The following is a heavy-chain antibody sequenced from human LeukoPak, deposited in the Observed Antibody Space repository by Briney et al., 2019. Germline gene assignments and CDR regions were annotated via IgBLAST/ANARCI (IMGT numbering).Heavy chain of an antibody. CDR1: GFTFEDYV. V-gene: IGHV3-9*01. CDR2: INWNSGKI. Sequence: GGSLRLSCVASGFTFEDYVMHWVRQLPGKGLEWVAAINWNSGKIDYADSVDGRFSISRDNAKNSLYLQMRDLRTEDTAVYYCAKDYAYCSGGSCYLFDNWGQGTLVIVSS. J-gene: IGHJ4*02. D-gene: IGHD2-15*01. CDR3: AKDYAYCSGGSCYLFDN.